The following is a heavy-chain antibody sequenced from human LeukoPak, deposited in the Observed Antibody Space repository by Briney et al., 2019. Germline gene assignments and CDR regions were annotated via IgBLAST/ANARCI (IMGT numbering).Heavy chain of an antibody. Sequence: GRSLRLSCAASGFTFSSYAMHWVRQAPGKGLEWVAVISYDGSNKYYADSVKGRFTISRDNSKDTLYLQMNSLRAEDTAVYYCARETGSAVGSTDFDYWGQGTLVTVSS. CDR3: ARETGSAVGSTDFDY. CDR1: GFTFSSYA. D-gene: IGHD4-17*01. V-gene: IGHV3-30-3*01. CDR2: ISYDGSNK. J-gene: IGHJ4*02.